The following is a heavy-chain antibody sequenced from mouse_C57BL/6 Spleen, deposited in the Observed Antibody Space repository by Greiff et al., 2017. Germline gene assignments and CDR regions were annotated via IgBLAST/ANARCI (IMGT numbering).Heavy chain of an antibody. CDR2: INPGSGGT. Sequence: QVQLKQSGAELVRPGTSVKVSCKASGYAFTNYLIEWVKQRPGQGLEWIGVINPGSGGTNYNEKFKGKATLTADKSSSTAYMQLSSLTSEDSAVYFCARGIYYGFDYWGQGTTLTVSS. CDR3: ARGIYYGFDY. V-gene: IGHV1-54*01. J-gene: IGHJ2*01. D-gene: IGHD2-1*01. CDR1: GYAFTNYL.